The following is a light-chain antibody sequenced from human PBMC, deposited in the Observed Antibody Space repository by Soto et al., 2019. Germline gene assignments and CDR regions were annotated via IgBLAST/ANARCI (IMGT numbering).Light chain of an antibody. CDR3: SSYTSSSTWV. Sequence: QSVLTQPASVSGSPGQSITISCTGTSSDVGVYKYVFWYQQHPGKAPKLMIYVVSNRPSGVSNRFSGSKSGNTASLTISGLQAEDEADYYCSSYTSSSTWVFGGGTKLTVL. V-gene: IGLV2-14*01. CDR2: VVS. CDR1: SSDVGVYKY. J-gene: IGLJ2*01.